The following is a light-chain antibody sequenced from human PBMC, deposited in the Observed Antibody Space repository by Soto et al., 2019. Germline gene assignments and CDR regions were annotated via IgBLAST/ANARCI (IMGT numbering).Light chain of an antibody. V-gene: IGLV2-11*01. CDR2: DVS. CDR3: CSYAGTYTFDVV. CDR1: RSDVGGYNF. Sequence: QSALTQPASVSGSPGQSITISCTGTRSDVGGYNFVSWFQQHPGKAPKLIIYDVSERPSGVPDRFSGSKSGNTASLTISGLQAEDEADYHCCSYAGTYTFDVVFGGGTKVTVL. J-gene: IGLJ2*01.